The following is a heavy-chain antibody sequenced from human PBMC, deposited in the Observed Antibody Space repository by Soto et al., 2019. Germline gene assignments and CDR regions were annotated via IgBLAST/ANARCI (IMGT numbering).Heavy chain of an antibody. D-gene: IGHD4-17*01. Sequence: EVQLLESGGGLVQPGGSLRLSCAASGFTFSSYAMSWVRQAPGKGLEWVSAISGSGGSTYYADSVKGRFTISRDNSKNTLYLQMNSLRAENTAVYYSAIDYGDYFFVDAFDIWGQGTMVTVSS. CDR1: GFTFSSYA. CDR3: AIDYGDYFFVDAFDI. J-gene: IGHJ3*02. CDR2: ISGSGGST. V-gene: IGHV3-23*01.